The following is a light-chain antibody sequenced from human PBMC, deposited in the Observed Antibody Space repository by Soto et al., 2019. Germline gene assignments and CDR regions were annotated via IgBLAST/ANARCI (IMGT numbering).Light chain of an antibody. CDR3: QQYGALPPT. Sequence: EIVLTQFPGALSLSPGERVTLSCRSSQTVSNTYLAWYQQKRGQAPKFLIYGASNRPTGIPDRFSGSGSGTDFTLTISRLETEDFAVSYCQQYGALPPTFGGGTKVEIK. V-gene: IGKV3-20*01. CDR1: QTVSNTY. CDR2: GAS. J-gene: IGKJ4*01.